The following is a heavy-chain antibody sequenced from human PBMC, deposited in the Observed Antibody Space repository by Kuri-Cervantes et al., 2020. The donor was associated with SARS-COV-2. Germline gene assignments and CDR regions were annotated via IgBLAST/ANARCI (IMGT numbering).Heavy chain of an antibody. CDR2: ISYEGSNK. CDR1: GITFGNHG. CDR3: AKSRGPFSLSVSLSVLDP. J-gene: IGHJ5*02. V-gene: IGHV3-30*18. D-gene: IGHD2/OR15-2a*01. Sequence: GGSLRLSCAASGITFGNHGMSWVRQAQGKGPEWVAVISYEGSNKHYSDSVKGRFTISRGNSKSMVYLQINSLRPEDTATYYCAKSRGPFSLSVSLSVLDPWGRGTLVTVCS.